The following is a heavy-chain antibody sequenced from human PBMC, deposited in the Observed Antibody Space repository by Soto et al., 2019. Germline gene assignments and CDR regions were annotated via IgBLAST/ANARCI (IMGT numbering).Heavy chain of an antibody. V-gene: IGHV3-9*01. CDR2: ISWNGNFT. D-gene: IGHD1-1*01. CDR1: GYNFEDYS. J-gene: IGHJ4*02. Sequence: LRLSCAGSGYNFEDYSMHWVRQAPGKGLEWVSGISWNGNFTGYADSVKGRFTISRDNAKNSLYLHMSSLRLEDTALYYCVGGSWFDWGQGTLVTVSS. CDR3: VGGSWFD.